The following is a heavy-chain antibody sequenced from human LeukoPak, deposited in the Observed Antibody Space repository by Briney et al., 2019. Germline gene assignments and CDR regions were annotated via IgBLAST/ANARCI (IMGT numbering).Heavy chain of an antibody. J-gene: IGHJ4*02. CDR2: IKRKTDGGTT. D-gene: IGHD1-26*01. V-gene: IGHV3-15*01. CDR1: GFTFSNAW. Sequence: GGSLRPSCAASGFTFSNAWMSWVRQAPGKGLEWVGLIKRKTDGGTTDYTAPVKGRFTISRDDSKNTLHLQVNSLKTEDTAVYYCTTGVGASAYWGQGTLVTVSS. CDR3: TTGVGASAY.